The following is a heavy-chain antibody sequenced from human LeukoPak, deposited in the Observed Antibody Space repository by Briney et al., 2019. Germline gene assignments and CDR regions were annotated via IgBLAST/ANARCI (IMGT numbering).Heavy chain of an antibody. CDR1: GLTFSSCW. D-gene: IGHD1-26*01. V-gene: IGHV3-7*02. Sequence: GGSLRLSCAASGLTFSSCWMTWVRQAPGKGLEWVTNIKQDGNEKYYVDSVKGRFSISRDNAKNSVYLQMNSLGAEDTAVYYCARLMGERSLFDYWGQGVLVTVSS. CDR3: ARLMGERSLFDY. CDR2: IKQDGNEK. J-gene: IGHJ4*02.